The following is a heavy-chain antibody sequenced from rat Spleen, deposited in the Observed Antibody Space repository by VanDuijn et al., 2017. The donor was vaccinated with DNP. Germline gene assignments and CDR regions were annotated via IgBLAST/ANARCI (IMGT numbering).Heavy chain of an antibody. CDR2: ISTGGGDT. J-gene: IGHJ3*01. Sequence: EVQLVESGGGLVQPGRSLKLSCAASGFTFSNYGMAWVRQAPTKGLEWVASISTGGGDTYYRDSVRGRFTISRDNAKNTLYLQIDSLRSEDTATYYCAKDTTRSNSGAFAYWGQVTLVTVSS. D-gene: IGHD4-3*01. CDR3: AKDTTRSNSGAFAY. V-gene: IGHV5S13*01. CDR1: GFTFSNYG.